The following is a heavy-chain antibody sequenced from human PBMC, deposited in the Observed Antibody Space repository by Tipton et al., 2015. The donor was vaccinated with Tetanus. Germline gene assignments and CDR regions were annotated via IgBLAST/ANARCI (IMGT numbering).Heavy chain of an antibody. J-gene: IGHJ4*02. CDR3: ARAHCSDGVCNFDF. CDR1: GYIFTNYW. Sequence: VQLVQSGGEVKKPGESLKISCRGSGYIFTNYWIGWVRQKPGKGLEWMGIIYPGDSDTRYSPSFQGQVTISVDKSINTAYLQWSSLKASDTSMFYYARAHCSDGVCNFDFWGQGALVTVAS. CDR2: IYPGDSDT. D-gene: IGHD5-24*01. V-gene: IGHV5-51*01.